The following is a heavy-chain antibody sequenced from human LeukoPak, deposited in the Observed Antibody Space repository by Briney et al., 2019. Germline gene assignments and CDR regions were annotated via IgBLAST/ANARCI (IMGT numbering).Heavy chain of an antibody. CDR3: ARGQLGYSSGWFRARWFDP. CDR2: INHSGST. V-gene: IGHV4-34*01. Sequence: PSETLSLTCAVYGGSFSGYYWSWIRQPPGKGLEWIGEINHSGSTNYNPSLKSRVTISVDTSKNQFSLKLSSVTAADTAVYYCARGQLGYSSGWFRARWFDPWGQGTLVTVSS. CDR1: GGSFSGYY. J-gene: IGHJ5*02. D-gene: IGHD6-19*01.